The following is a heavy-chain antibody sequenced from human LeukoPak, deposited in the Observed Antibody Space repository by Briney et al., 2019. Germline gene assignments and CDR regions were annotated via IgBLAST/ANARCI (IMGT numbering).Heavy chain of an antibody. J-gene: IGHJ4*02. CDR3: ARIDSSGYYFGY. CDR2: INHSGST. D-gene: IGHD3-22*01. Sequence: PSETLSLTCAVYGGSFSGYYWSWIRQPPGKGLEWIGEINHSGSTNYNPSLKSRVTISVDTSKNQFSLKLSSVTAADTAVYYCARIDSSGYYFGYWGQGTLVTVS. CDR1: GGSFSGYY. V-gene: IGHV4-34*01.